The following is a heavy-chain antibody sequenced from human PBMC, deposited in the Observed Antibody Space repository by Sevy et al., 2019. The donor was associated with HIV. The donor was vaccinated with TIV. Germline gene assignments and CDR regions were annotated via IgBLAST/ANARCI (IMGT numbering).Heavy chain of an antibody. CDR1: GYTFTSHA. CDR2: INTNTGNP. CDR3: ARDGAATGSDAFDIWGSTFDI. J-gene: IGHJ3*02. Sequence: ASVKVSCKASGYTFTSHAMIWVRQAPGQGLEWMGWINTNTGNPTYGQGFTGRFVFSLDTSVSTAYLQISRLKAADTAVDYCARDGAATGSDAFDIWGSTFDIWGQGTMVTVSS. D-gene: IGHD6-13*01. V-gene: IGHV7-4-1*02.